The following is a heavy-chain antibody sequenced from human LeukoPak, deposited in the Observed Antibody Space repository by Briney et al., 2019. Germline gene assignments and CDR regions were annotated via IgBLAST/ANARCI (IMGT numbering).Heavy chain of an antibody. CDR2: INPNSGGT. CDR1: GGTFSSYA. D-gene: IGHD3-22*01. J-gene: IGHJ4*02. CDR3: ARVPDYYDSSGYYNFDY. Sequence: ASVKVSCKASGGTFSSYAISWVRQAPGQGLEWMGWINPNSGGTNYAQKFQGRVTMTRDTSISTAYMELSRLRSDDTAVYYCARVPDYYDSSGYYNFDYWGQGTLVTVSS. V-gene: IGHV1-2*02.